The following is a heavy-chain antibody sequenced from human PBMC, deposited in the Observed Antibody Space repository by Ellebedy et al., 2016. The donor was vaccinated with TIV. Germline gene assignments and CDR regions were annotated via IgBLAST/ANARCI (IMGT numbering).Heavy chain of an antibody. V-gene: IGHV3-30*03. CDR2: ISYEVHNT. D-gene: IGHD1-26*01. Sequence: GESLKISCAASGFIFSSYGFVWVRQAQGKGLEWVAAISYEVHNTDYADSVKGRFTISRDNSKSVVYLEMNNLTTEDTATYYCAREFLGHAPASTDYWGQGTRVTVS. CDR1: GFIFSSYG. CDR3: AREFLGHAPASTDY. J-gene: IGHJ4*02.